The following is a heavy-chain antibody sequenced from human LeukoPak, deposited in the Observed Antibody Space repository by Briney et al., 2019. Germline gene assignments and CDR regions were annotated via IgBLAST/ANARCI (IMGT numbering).Heavy chain of an antibody. Sequence: GGSLRLSCAASGFSVSTSYINWVRQAPGKGLGWVSVFYSGGKTYYVDSVKGRFTISRDNAKNSLYLQMNSLRAEDTAVYYCARDGIAVAGTGYWGQGTLVTVSS. CDR3: ARDGIAVAGTGY. CDR1: GFSVSTSY. J-gene: IGHJ4*02. CDR2: FYSGGKT. D-gene: IGHD6-19*01. V-gene: IGHV3-66*01.